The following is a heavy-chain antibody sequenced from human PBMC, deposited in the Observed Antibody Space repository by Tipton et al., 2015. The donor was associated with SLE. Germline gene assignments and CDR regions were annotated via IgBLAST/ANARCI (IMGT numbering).Heavy chain of an antibody. CDR3: ARADDYGDRYYFDY. V-gene: IGHV3-21*03. D-gene: IGHD4-17*01. Sequence: SLRLSCAASGFTFRAYAMNWVRQVPGKGLEWVSSISGTHSGSSYKYYADSVKGRFTMSRDDAKNSLYLQMNSLRAEDTGVYYCARADDYGDRYYFDYWGQGTLVTVSS. CDR1: GFTFRAYA. J-gene: IGHJ4*02. CDR2: ISGTHSGSSYK.